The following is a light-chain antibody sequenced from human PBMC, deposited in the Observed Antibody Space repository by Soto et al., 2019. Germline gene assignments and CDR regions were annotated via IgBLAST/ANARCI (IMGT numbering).Light chain of an antibody. CDR1: QSVSSN. V-gene: IGKV3-15*01. Sequence: EIVMTQSPATLSLSPGERATLSCRASQSVSSNLAWYQKKPGQAARLLIYGASTRATGIPTRFSGSGSGTEFTLTISSLQSEDFAVYYCQQYNNWWTFGQGTKVEIK. CDR2: GAS. J-gene: IGKJ1*01. CDR3: QQYNNWWT.